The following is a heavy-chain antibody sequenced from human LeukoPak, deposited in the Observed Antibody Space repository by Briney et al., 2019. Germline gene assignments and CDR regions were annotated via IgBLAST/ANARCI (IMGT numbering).Heavy chain of an antibody. CDR2: IYYSGST. Sequence: SETLSLTCTVSGGSISSYYWSWIRQPPGKGLEWIGYIYYSGSTNYNPSLKSRVTISVDTSNNQFSLKLSSVTAAGTAVYYCATHYYYDSSGPGGYYFDYWGQGTLVTVSS. V-gene: IGHV4-59*01. CDR3: ATHYYYDSSGPGGYYFDY. J-gene: IGHJ4*02. D-gene: IGHD3-22*01. CDR1: GGSISSYY.